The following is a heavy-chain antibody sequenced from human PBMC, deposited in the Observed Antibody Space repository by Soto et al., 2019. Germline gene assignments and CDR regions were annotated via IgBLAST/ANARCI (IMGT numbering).Heavy chain of an antibody. J-gene: IGHJ6*02. CDR3: ARRQLYYDSSGYYYIYYYYYGMDV. D-gene: IGHD3-22*01. CDR2: IIPIFGTA. Sequence: SVKVSCKASGGTFSSYAISWVRQAPGQGLEWMGGIIPIFGTANYAQKFQGRVTITADESTSTAYMELSSLRSEDTAVYYCARRQLYYDSSGYYYIYYYYYGMDVWGQGTTVTVSS. CDR1: GGTFSSYA. V-gene: IGHV1-69*13.